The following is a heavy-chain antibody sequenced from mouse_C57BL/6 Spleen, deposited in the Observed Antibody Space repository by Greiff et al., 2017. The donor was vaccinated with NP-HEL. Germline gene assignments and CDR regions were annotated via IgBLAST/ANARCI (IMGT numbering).Heavy chain of an antibody. CDR1: GYTFTDYE. D-gene: IGHD2-4*01. CDR2: IDPETGGT. V-gene: IGHV1-15*01. J-gene: IGHJ1*03. CDR3: ARRYYDYWYIDV. Sequence: VQLQQSGAELVRPGASVTLSCKASGYTFTDYEMHWVKQTPVHGLEWIGAIDPETGGTAYNQKFKGKAILTADKSSSTAYMELRSLTSEDSAVYYCARRYYDYWYIDVWGTGPTVTVSS.